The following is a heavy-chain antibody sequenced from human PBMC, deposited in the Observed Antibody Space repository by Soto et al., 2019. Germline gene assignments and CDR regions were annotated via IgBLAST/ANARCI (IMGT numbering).Heavy chain of an antibody. CDR3: ARKQSGTMSES. V-gene: IGHV4-4*02. J-gene: IGHJ5*02. CDR1: GDSISSFNW. CDR2: IYQSGST. D-gene: IGHD1-1*01. Sequence: SETLSLTCAVSGDSISSFNWWSWFRQPPGQGLEWIGEIYQSGSTTYNPSLKSRVTMSLDKSKNQLSLEVRSVTAADTAMYYCARKQSGTMSESWGPGTLVTVSS.